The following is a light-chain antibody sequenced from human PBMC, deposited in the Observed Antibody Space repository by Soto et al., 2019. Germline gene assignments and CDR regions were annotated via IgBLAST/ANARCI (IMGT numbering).Light chain of an antibody. J-gene: IGKJ1*01. V-gene: IGKV1-12*01. CDR2: GAY. CDR3: QQSSSFPWT. Sequence: DIQMTQSPSSVSASVGDIVTITCRASQSISSWLAWYQQKPGTAPKLLIFGAYNLQNGVPARFSGIRSGTDFTLTISSLQPEDFATYYCQQSSSFPWTFGQGTKVELK. CDR1: QSISSW.